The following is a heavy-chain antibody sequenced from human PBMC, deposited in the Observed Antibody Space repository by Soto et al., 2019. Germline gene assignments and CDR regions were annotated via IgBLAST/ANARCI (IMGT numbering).Heavy chain of an antibody. V-gene: IGHV3-23*01. J-gene: IGHJ4*02. CDR1: GFTFSSYA. CDR3: AKRRGAGGHFDY. D-gene: IGHD2-15*01. CDR2: VSIGGST. Sequence: DVQLLESGGGLVQPEGSLRLSCAASGFTFSSYAMGWVRQGPGKGLEWVAVVSIGGSTHYADSVRGRFTISRDNSTNTLSLQLNSLTAEDTAVYFCAKRRGAGGHFDYWVQGALVTVPS.